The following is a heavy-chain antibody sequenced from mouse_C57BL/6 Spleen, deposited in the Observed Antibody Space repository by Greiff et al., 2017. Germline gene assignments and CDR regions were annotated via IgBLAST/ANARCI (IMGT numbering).Heavy chain of an antibody. V-gene: IGHV14-4*01. CDR3: TTPPGTWDY. CDR2: IDPENGDT. CDR1: GFNIKDDY. Sequence: VQLQQSGAELVRPGASVKLSCTASGFNIKDDYMHWVKQRPEQGLEWIGWIDPENGDTEYASKFQGKATITADTSSNTAYLQLSSLTSEDTAVYYCTTPPGTWDYWGQGTTLTVSS. J-gene: IGHJ2*01. D-gene: IGHD4-1*01.